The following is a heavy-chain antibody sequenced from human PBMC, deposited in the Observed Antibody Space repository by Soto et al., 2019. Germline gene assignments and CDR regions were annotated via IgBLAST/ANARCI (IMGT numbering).Heavy chain of an antibody. CDR3: ARGRRRGSSSWYLYYFDY. CDR2: IYSGGST. V-gene: IGHV3-53*01. J-gene: IGHJ4*02. Sequence: GGSLRLSCAASGFTVSSNYMGWVRQAPGKGLEWVSVIYSGGSTYYADSVKGRFTISRDNSKNTLYLQMNSLRAEDTAVYYCARGRRRGSSSWYLYYFDYWGQGTLVTVSS. CDR1: GFTVSSNY. D-gene: IGHD6-13*01.